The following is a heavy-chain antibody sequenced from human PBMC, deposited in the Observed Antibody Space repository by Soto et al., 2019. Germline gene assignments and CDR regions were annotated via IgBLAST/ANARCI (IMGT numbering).Heavy chain of an antibody. CDR1: GFTFSSYA. CDR2: ISGSGGST. Sequence: GGSLRLSCAASGFTFSSYAMSWVRQAPGKGLEWVSAISGSGGSTYYADSVKGRFTISRDNSKKTLYLQMNSLRAEDTAVYYRAKDGPQFDEFGELFLGYYYYGMDVWGQGTTVTVSS. J-gene: IGHJ6*02. V-gene: IGHV3-23*01. D-gene: IGHD3-10*01. CDR3: AKDGPQFDEFGELFLGYYYYGMDV.